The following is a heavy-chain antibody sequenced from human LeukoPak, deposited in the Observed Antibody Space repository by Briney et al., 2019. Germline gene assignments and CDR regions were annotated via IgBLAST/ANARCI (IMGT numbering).Heavy chain of an antibody. CDR3: ARDGTEWELNAFDI. CDR2: ISYDGSNK. V-gene: IGHV3-30-3*01. CDR1: GFTFSSYA. D-gene: IGHD1-26*01. Sequence: TGGSLRLSCAASGFTFSSYAMNWVRQAPGKGLEWVAVISYDGSNKYYADSVRGRFTISRDNSKNTLYLQMNSLRAGDTAVYYCARDGTEWELNAFDIWGQGTMVTVSS. J-gene: IGHJ3*02.